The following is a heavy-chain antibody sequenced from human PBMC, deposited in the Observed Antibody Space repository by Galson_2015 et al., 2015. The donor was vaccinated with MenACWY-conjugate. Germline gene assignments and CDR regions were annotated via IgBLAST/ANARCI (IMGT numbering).Heavy chain of an antibody. CDR2: IRSKRNNYAT. Sequence: SLRLSCAASGFSFSDSAMHWVRQASGKGLEWVGRIRSKRNNYATTYAASVQGRFTISRDESERTAYLHMNSLKTEDTAIYYCTKQSPLSLGSWGQGVLFTVSS. J-gene: IGHJ4*02. V-gene: IGHV3-73*01. CDR1: GFSFSDSA. CDR3: TKQSPLSLGS. D-gene: IGHD2-8*01.